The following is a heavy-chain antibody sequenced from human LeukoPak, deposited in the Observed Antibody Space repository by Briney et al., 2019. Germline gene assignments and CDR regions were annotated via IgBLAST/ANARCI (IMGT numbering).Heavy chain of an antibody. CDR2: TYYRSKWYN. CDR3: AREIFGQWLGHYYFDY. V-gene: IGHV6-1*01. J-gene: IGHJ4*02. D-gene: IGHD6-19*01. Sequence: SQTLSLTCAISGDSVSSNSAAWNWIRQFPSRGLEWLGRTYYRSKWYNDYAVSVKSRITINPDTSKNQFSLQLNSVTPEDAAVYYCAREIFGQWLGHYYFDYWGQGTLVTVSS. CDR1: GDSVSSNSAA.